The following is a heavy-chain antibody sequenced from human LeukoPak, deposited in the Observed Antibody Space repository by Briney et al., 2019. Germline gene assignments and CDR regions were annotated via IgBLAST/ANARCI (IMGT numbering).Heavy chain of an antibody. D-gene: IGHD4-17*01. CDR1: GGSFSGYY. Sequence: SQTLSLTCAVYGGSFSGYYWSWIRQPPGKGLEWIGEINHSGSTNYNPSLKSRVTISVDTSKNQFSLKLTSVTAADTAVYYCARDSRGDYYYYYGMDVWGQGTTVTVSS. J-gene: IGHJ6*02. CDR2: INHSGST. V-gene: IGHV4-34*01. CDR3: ARDSRGDYYYYYGMDV.